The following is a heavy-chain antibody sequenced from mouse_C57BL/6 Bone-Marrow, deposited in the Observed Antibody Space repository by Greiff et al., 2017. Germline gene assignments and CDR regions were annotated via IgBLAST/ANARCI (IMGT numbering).Heavy chain of an antibody. CDR3: ARKGNYMFAY. Sequence: QVQLQQPGAELVMPGASVKLSCKASGYTFTSYWMHWVKQRPGQGLEWIGEIDPSDSYTNYNQKFKGKSTLTVDKSSSTAYMQLSSLTSEDSAVYYCARKGNYMFAYWGQGTLVTVSA. J-gene: IGHJ3*01. CDR1: GYTFTSYW. CDR2: IDPSDSYT. V-gene: IGHV1-69*01. D-gene: IGHD2-1*01.